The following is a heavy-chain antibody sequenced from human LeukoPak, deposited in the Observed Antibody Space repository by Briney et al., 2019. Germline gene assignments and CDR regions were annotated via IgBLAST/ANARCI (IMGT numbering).Heavy chain of an antibody. D-gene: IGHD2-2*01. CDR2: IYYSGST. CDR3: AREGPLGYCSSTSCYAFAYYYYYGMDV. Sequence: SQTLSLTCTVSGGSISSGDYYWSRIRQPPGKGLEWIGYIYYSGSTYYNPSLKSRVTISVDTSKNQFSLKLSSVTAADTAVYYCAREGPLGYCSSTSCYAFAYYYYYGMDVWGQGTTVTVSS. V-gene: IGHV4-30-4*01. CDR1: GGSISSGDYY. J-gene: IGHJ6*02.